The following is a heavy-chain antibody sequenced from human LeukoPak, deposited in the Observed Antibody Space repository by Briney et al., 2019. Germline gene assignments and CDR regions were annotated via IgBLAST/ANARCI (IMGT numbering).Heavy chain of an antibody. D-gene: IGHD2/OR15-2a*01. Sequence: SETLSLTCTVSGYSISSGYYWGWIRQPPGKGLEWIGSIYHSGSTYYNPSLKSRVTISVDTSKNQFSLKLSSVTAADTAVYYCARGSSDRTIVLWGQGTLVTVSS. CDR3: ARGSSDRTIVL. CDR2: IYHSGST. CDR1: GYSISSGYY. V-gene: IGHV4-38-2*02. J-gene: IGHJ4*02.